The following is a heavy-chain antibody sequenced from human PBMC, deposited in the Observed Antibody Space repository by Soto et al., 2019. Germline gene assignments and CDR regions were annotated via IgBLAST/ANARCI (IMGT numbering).Heavy chain of an antibody. D-gene: IGHD6-19*01. CDR1: GFSLSTSGVG. CDR3: ALLDGSGWYGSYGYFDL. J-gene: IGHJ2*01. Sequence: QITLKESGPTLVKPTQTLTLTCTFSGFSLSTSGVGVGWIRQPPGTALEWLALIYWNDDKRYSPSLKSRLTITKDTSKNQVVLTMTNMDPVDTATYYFALLDGSGWYGSYGYFDLWGRGTLVPVSS. V-gene: IGHV2-5*01. CDR2: IYWNDDK.